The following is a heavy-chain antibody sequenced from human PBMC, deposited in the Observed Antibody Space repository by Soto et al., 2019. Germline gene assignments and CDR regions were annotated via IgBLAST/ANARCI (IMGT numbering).Heavy chain of an antibody. CDR2: INHSGST. J-gene: IGHJ4*02. CDR3: AGGRVSRAPLFEYVWGSYRY. V-gene: IGHV4-34*01. D-gene: IGHD3-16*02. CDR1: GGSFSGYY. Sequence: PSETLSLTCAVYGGSFSGYYWSWIRQPPGKGLEWIGEINHSGSTNYNPSLKSRVTISVDTSKNQFSLKLSSVTAADTAVYYCAGGRVSRAPLFEYVWGSYRYWGQGKLVTVS.